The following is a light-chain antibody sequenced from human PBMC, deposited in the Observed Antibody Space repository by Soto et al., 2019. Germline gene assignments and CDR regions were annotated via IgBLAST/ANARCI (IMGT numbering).Light chain of an antibody. J-gene: IGLJ2*01. Sequence: QTVVTQEPSFSVSPGGTVTLTCGLTSGSVYTTYYPSWYQQTPGQAPRTLIYSTNIRSSGVPDRFSGSILGNKAALTITGAQADDESDYHCMVYSGGGLVVFGGGTKLTVL. CDR3: MVYSGGGLVV. CDR1: SGSVYTTYY. CDR2: STN. V-gene: IGLV8-61*01.